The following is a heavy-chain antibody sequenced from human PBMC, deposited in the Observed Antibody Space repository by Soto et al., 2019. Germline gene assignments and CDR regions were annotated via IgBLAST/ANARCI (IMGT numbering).Heavy chain of an antibody. CDR1: GGSISSGDYY. CDR2: IYYSGST. Sequence: SETLCLTGTVSGGSISSGDYYWSWTRQPPGKGLEWIGYIYYSGSTYYNPSLKSRVTISVDTSKNQFSLKLSSVTAADTAVYYCARDVLGLDYWGQGTLVTVSS. D-gene: IGHD3-16*01. CDR3: ARDVLGLDY. J-gene: IGHJ4*02. V-gene: IGHV4-30-4*08.